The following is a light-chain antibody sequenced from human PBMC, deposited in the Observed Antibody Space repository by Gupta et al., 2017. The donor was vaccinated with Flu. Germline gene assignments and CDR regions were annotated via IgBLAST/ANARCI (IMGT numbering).Light chain of an antibody. CDR3: QQHNNWPPLT. CDR1: QSVGSS. CDR2: GAS. J-gene: IGKJ1*01. Sequence: MVMTQSPATLSVSPGERATLSCRASQSVGSSLAWYKQKPGQAPRLLIYGASTRATGIPARFSGSGCGTDFTLTINSRQSEDFAVYYCQQHNNWPPLTFGQGTKVEIK. V-gene: IGKV3-15*01.